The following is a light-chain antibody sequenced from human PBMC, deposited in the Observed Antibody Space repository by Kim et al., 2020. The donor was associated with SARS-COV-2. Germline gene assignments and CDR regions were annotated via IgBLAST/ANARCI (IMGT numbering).Light chain of an antibody. Sequence: DIQMTQSPSSLSASLGDSVTITCRASQGISQNIAWFQQKPGQAPKSLIYGESTLQGGVPPRFRGAGSGRDFSLTINSLQADDFAIYFCQQYNSHPITFGRGTRLEIK. CDR1: QGISQN. J-gene: IGKJ5*01. V-gene: IGKV1-16*01. CDR2: GES. CDR3: QQYNSHPIT.